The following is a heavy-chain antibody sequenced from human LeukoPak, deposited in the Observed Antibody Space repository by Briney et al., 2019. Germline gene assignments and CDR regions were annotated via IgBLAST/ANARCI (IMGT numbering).Heavy chain of an antibody. CDR2: ISGSGGST. J-gene: IGHJ1*01. D-gene: IGHD6-13*01. V-gene: IGHV3-23*01. CDR3: AKGPLGQQLAEYFQH. CDR1: GFTFSSYA. Sequence: PGGSLRLSCVVSGFTFSSYAMSWVRQAPGKGPEWVLGISGSGGSTPYADSVKGRFTISRDNPKNTLYLQMNSLRAEDTAVYYCAKGPLGQQLAEYFQHWGQGTLVTVSS.